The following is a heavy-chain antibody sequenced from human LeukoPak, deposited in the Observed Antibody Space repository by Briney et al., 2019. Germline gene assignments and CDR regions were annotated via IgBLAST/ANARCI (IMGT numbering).Heavy chain of an antibody. V-gene: IGHV4-4*07. D-gene: IGHD3-16*02. J-gene: IGHJ3*02. Sequence: SETLSLTCTVSGGSISSYYWSWIRQPAGKGLEWIGRIYTSGSTNYNPSLKSRVTMSVDASKNQFSLKLSSVTAADTAVYYCASYPRGVIVSADDAFDIWGQGTMVTVSS. CDR2: IYTSGST. CDR1: GGSISSYY. CDR3: ASYPRGVIVSADDAFDI.